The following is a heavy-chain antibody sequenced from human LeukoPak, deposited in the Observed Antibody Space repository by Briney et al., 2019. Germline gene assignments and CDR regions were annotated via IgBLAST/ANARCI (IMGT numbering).Heavy chain of an antibody. D-gene: IGHD6-19*01. CDR1: GFTFSSYA. Sequence: PGGSLRLSCAASGFTFSSYAMSWVHQAPGKGLEWVSAISGSGGSTYYADSVKGRFTISRDNSKNTLYLQMNSLRAEDTAVYYCAKGTDSNGWYPEVAFDIWGQGTMVTVSS. CDR3: AKGTDSNGWYPEVAFDI. CDR2: ISGSGGST. J-gene: IGHJ3*02. V-gene: IGHV3-23*01.